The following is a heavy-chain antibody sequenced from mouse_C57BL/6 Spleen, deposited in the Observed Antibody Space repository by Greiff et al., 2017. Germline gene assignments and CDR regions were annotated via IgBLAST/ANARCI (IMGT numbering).Heavy chain of an antibody. CDR3: ARSAATTVVEGYFDV. D-gene: IGHD1-1*01. Sequence: QVQLQQPGAELVRPGSSVKLSCKASGYTFTSYWMHWVKQRPIQGLEWIGNIDPSDSETHYNQKFKDKATLTVDKSSSTSYMQLSSLTSEDSAVFYCARSAATTVVEGYFDVWGTGTTVTVSS. J-gene: IGHJ1*03. CDR1: GYTFTSYW. CDR2: IDPSDSET. V-gene: IGHV1-52*01.